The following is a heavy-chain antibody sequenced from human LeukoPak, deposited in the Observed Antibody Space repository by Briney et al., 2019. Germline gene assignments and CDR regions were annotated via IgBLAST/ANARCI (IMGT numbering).Heavy chain of an antibody. CDR1: GFTFSGHW. CDR2: INERGTDS. V-gene: IGHV3-74*03. CDR3: AHGAMYQLDY. Sequence: GGSLRLSCTASGFTFSGHWIHWVRQAPGMGLVWVSRINERGTDSMYAESVKGRFTISRDNAKNTVYLQMNSLRAEDTAVYYCAHGAMYQLDYWGQGTLVTVSS. D-gene: IGHD2-2*01. J-gene: IGHJ4*02.